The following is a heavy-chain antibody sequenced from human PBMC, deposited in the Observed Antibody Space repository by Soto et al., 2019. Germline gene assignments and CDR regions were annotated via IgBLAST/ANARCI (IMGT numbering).Heavy chain of an antibody. CDR3: ARGGPAVWYYDFWSGSAETYYYYYYGMDV. V-gene: IGHV1-8*01. J-gene: IGHJ6*02. CDR1: GYTFTSYD. CDR2: MNPNSDNT. Sequence: ASVKVSCKASGYTFTSYDINWVRQATGQGLEWMGWMNPNSDNTGYAQKFQGRVTMTRNTSISTAYMELSSLRSEDTAVYYCARGGPAVWYYDFWSGSAETYYYYYYGMDVWGQGTTVTVSS. D-gene: IGHD3-3*01.